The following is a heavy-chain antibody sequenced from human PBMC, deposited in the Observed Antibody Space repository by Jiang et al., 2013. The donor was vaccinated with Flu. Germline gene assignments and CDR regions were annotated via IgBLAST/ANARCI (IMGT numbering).Heavy chain of an antibody. J-gene: IGHJ6*02. V-gene: IGHV1-69*01. Sequence: SGAEVKKPGSSVKISCKASGGTFTSYAINWVRQAPGQGLEWMGGIISIFGTAKYAQEFQGRVTITADESTSTVYMELRSLRSEDTAVYYCAAPEIVVPVATPDYYYYGTDVWGQGTTVTVSS. CDR1: GGTFTSYA. D-gene: IGHD2-2*02. CDR2: IISIFGTA. CDR3: AAPEIVVPVATPDYYYYGTDV.